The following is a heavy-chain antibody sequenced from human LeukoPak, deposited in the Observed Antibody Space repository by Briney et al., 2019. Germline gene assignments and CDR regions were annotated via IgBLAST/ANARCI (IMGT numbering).Heavy chain of an antibody. Sequence: SETLSLTCAVYGGSFSGYYWSWIRQPPGKGLEWIGEINHSGSTNYNPSLKSRVTISVDTSKNQFSLKLSSVTAADTAVYYCARMSDYAVGFDYWGQGTLVTVSS. V-gene: IGHV4-34*01. J-gene: IGHJ4*02. CDR2: INHSGST. CDR3: ARMSDYAVGFDY. D-gene: IGHD4-17*01. CDR1: GGSFSGYY.